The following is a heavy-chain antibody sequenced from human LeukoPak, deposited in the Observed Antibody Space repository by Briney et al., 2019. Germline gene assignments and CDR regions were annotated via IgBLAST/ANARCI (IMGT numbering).Heavy chain of an antibody. CDR3: ARDRVIVATFFDY. CDR1: GFTFSSYS. J-gene: IGHJ4*02. Sequence: PGGSLRLSCAASGFTFSSYSMNWVRQAPGKGLEWVSSISSSSSYTYYADSVKGRFTISRDNAKNSLYLQMNSLRAEDTAVYYCARDRVIVATFFDYWGQGTLVTVSS. D-gene: IGHD5-12*01. V-gene: IGHV3-21*01. CDR2: ISSSSSYT.